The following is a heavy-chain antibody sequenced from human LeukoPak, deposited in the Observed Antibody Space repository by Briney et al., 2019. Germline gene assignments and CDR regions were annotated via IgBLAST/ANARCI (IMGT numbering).Heavy chain of an antibody. CDR2: INPSGGNT. Sequence: ASVKVSCKASGYIFTSYYIHWVRQAPGQGLEWMGIINPSGGNTNYAQKFQGRVTMTRDTSTSTVYMELSSLRAEDTALYYCAKGWYSSGWTGGVDYWGQGTLVTVSS. V-gene: IGHV1-46*01. D-gene: IGHD6-19*01. CDR1: GYIFTSYY. CDR3: AKGWYSSGWTGGVDY. J-gene: IGHJ4*02.